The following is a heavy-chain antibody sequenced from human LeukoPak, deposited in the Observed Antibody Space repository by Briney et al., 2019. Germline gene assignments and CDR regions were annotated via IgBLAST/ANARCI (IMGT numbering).Heavy chain of an antibody. CDR3: ARLGPVYSVDY. D-gene: IGHD2-15*01. CDR2: VYYSGST. V-gene: IGHV4-39*01. CDR1: GGSITSSSYY. J-gene: IGHJ4*02. Sequence: SETLSLTCTVSGGSITSSSYYWGWIRQPPGKRLEWIGTVYYSGSTYYNPSLKSRVTISVDTSKNEFSLKLSSVTAADTAVYYCARLGPVYSVDYWGQGTLVTVSS.